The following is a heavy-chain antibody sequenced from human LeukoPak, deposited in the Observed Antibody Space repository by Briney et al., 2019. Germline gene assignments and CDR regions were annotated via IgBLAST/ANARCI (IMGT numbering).Heavy chain of an antibody. CDR1: GLTFSNYR. CDR2: INEDGSGK. CDR3: ARDDGDV. J-gene: IGHJ6*04. Sequence: PGGSLRLSCLSSGLTFSNYRMKWVRQAPGKGLEWVASINEDGSGKFSVGSVKDRITISRDNTRNSLDLQISSLTVEDTAIYYCARDDGDVWGTGTTVTVSS. V-gene: IGHV3-7*01.